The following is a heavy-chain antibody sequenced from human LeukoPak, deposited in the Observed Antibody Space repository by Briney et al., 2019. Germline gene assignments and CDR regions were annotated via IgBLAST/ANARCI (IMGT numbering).Heavy chain of an antibody. Sequence: SETLSLTCTVSGGSISSYYWSWIRQPPGKGLEWIGYIYYSGSTNYNPSLKSRVTISVDTSKNQFSLKLSSVTAADTAVYYCARDRYSDSSGWYTDCYYYGMDVWGQGTTVTVSS. V-gene: IGHV4-59*01. J-gene: IGHJ6*02. CDR3: ARDRYSDSSGWYTDCYYYGMDV. CDR2: IYYSGST. D-gene: IGHD6-19*01. CDR1: GGSISSYY.